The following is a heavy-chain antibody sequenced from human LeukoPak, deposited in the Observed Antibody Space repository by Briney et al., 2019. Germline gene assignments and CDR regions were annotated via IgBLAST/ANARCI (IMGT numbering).Heavy chain of an antibody. CDR1: GGSISSYY. V-gene: IGHV4-59*01. J-gene: IGHJ4*02. CDR2: IYYSGST. Sequence: SETLSLTCTVSGGSISSYYWSWIRQPPGKGLEWIGYIYYSGSTNYNPSLKSRVTISVYTSKNQFSLKLSSVTAADTAVYYCARGSDLQWFGELFHYWGQGTLVTVSS. D-gene: IGHD3-10*01. CDR3: ARGSDLQWFGELFHY.